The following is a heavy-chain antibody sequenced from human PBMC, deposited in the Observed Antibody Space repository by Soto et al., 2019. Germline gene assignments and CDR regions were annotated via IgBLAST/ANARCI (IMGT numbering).Heavy chain of an antibody. V-gene: IGHV4-4*07. CDR1: GGSISSYY. CDR2: IYTSGST. J-gene: IGHJ5*02. Sequence: QVQLQESGPGLGKPSGTLSLTCTVSGGSISSYYWSWVRQPAGKGLEWIGRIYTSGSTNYNPSLKSRVTMSVDTSKNRFSLKLSSVTAADTAVYYCARVAAASVTRLGGWFDPWGQGTLVTVSS. D-gene: IGHD2-2*01. CDR3: ARVAAASVTRLGGWFDP.